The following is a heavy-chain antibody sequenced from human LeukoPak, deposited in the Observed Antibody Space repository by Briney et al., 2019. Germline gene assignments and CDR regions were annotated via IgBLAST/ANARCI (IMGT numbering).Heavy chain of an antibody. CDR1: GGSISSYY. CDR3: ASSIAAAGTGLYDDY. Sequence: SETPSLTCTVSGGSISSYYWSWIRQPPGKGLEWIGYIYYSGSTNYNPSLKSRVTISVDTSKNQFSLKLSSVTAADTAVYYCASSIAAAGTGLYDDYWGQGTLVTVSS. D-gene: IGHD6-13*01. V-gene: IGHV4-59*01. CDR2: IYYSGST. J-gene: IGHJ4*02.